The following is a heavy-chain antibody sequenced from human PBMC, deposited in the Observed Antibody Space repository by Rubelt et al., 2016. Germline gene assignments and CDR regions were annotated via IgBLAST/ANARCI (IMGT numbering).Heavy chain of an antibody. Sequence: QVQLVQSGAEVKKPGSSVKVSCKASGGTFSSYAISWVRQAPGQGLEWMGWIIPVFGTANYAQKFQGRITMTADESTSTAYMELGSLRSEDTAVYYCATTIAIRPYYFDYWGQGTLVTVSS. D-gene: IGHD6-6*01. CDR3: ATTIAIRPYYFDY. J-gene: IGHJ4*02. CDR1: GGTFSSYA. CDR2: IIPVFGTA. V-gene: IGHV1-69*01.